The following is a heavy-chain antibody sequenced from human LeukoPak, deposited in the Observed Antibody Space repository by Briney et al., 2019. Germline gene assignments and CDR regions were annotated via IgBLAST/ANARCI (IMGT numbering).Heavy chain of an antibody. CDR1: GFTFSRFS. CDR3: AKGGKWDVTPFDY. V-gene: IGHV3-23*01. J-gene: IGHJ4*02. Sequence: GGSLRLSCAASGFTFSRFSMHWVRQAPGKGLEWVSTISGGGGSTYYADSVKGRFTISRDNSKNTLYLQVNSLRAEDTAVYYCAKGGKWDVTPFDYWGQGTLVTVSS. D-gene: IGHD1-26*01. CDR2: ISGGGGST.